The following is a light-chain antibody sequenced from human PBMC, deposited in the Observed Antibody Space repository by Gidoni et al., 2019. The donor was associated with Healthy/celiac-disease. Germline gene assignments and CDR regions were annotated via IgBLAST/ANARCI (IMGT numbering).Light chain of an antibody. Sequence: DIKMTQSPSSLSASVGDRVTITCQASQDISNYLNWYQQKPGKAPKLLIYDASNLETGVPSRFSGSGSGTDFTFTISSLQPEDIATYYCQQYDILPQVTFGGGTKVEIK. J-gene: IGKJ4*01. CDR2: DAS. CDR3: QQYDILPQVT. V-gene: IGKV1-33*01. CDR1: QDISNY.